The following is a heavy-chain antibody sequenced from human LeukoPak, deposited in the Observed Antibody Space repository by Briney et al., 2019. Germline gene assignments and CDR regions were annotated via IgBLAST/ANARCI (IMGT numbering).Heavy chain of an antibody. CDR1: GFTFSSYW. CDR3: ARLWGIAAELDY. CDR2: INSDGSST. V-gene: IGHV3-74*01. D-gene: IGHD6-13*01. Sequence: GGSLRLSCAASGFTFSSYWMHWVRQAPGKGLVWVSRINSDGSSTSYADSVKGRSTISRDNAKNTLYLQMNSLRAEDTAVYYCARLWGIAAELDYWGQGTLVTVSS. J-gene: IGHJ4*02.